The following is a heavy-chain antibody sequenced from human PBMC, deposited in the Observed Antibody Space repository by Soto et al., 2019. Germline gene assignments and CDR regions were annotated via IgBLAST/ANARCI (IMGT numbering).Heavy chain of an antibody. CDR2: VSAYNDNT. J-gene: IGHJ4*02. Sequence: QVQLVQSGAEVKEPGASVKVSCKASGYTFTSYGISWVRQAPGQGLEWMGWVSAYNDNTNYTQKFQGRVTMTTDASTSTAYMELRSLRSDDTAIYYCARVRYYDSSGYYRFDYWGQGTLITVSS. CDR3: ARVRYYDSSGYYRFDY. D-gene: IGHD3-22*01. V-gene: IGHV1-18*01. CDR1: GYTFTSYG.